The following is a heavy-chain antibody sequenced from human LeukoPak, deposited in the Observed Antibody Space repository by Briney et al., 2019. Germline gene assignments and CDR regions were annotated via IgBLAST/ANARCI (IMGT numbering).Heavy chain of an antibody. V-gene: IGHV3-23*01. CDR2: IDKNDATT. CDR1: GLTFSNYA. J-gene: IGHJ4*02. Sequence: PGGSLRLSCAASGLTFSNYAMSWVRQAPGKGLEWVSSIDKNDATTNYADSVRGRFTISRDNSKNTLHLQMSSLRAEDTAVYYCAKYNGQLLEQWYFDYWGQGILVTVSS. CDR3: AKYNGQLLEQWYFDY. D-gene: IGHD6-13*01.